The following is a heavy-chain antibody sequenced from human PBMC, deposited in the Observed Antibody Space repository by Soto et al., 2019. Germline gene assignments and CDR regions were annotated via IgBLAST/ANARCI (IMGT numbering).Heavy chain of an antibody. D-gene: IGHD3-16*02. CDR1: GFTFRSYA. CDR3: AKVSWVESYYDYIWGSYPDDDY. Sequence: PGGSLRLSCAASGFTFRSYAMSWVRQAPGKGLEWVSAISGSGGSTYYADSVKGRFTISRDNSKNTLYLQMNSLRAEDTAVYYCAKVSWVESYYDYIWGSYPDDDYWGQGT. J-gene: IGHJ4*02. CDR2: ISGSGGST. V-gene: IGHV3-23*01.